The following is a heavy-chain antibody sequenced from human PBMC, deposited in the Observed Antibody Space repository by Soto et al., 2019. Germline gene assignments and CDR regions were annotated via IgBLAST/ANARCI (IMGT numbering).Heavy chain of an antibody. CDR3: AKGVGSGYDAYFDY. CDR1: GFTFDDYA. Sequence: GGSLRLSCAASGFTFDDYAMHWVRQAPGKGLEWVSGISWNSGSIGYADSVKGRFTISRDNAKNSLYLQMNSLRAEDTALYYCAKGVGSGYDAYFDYWGQGTLVTVSS. CDR2: ISWNSGSI. D-gene: IGHD5-12*01. V-gene: IGHV3-9*01. J-gene: IGHJ4*02.